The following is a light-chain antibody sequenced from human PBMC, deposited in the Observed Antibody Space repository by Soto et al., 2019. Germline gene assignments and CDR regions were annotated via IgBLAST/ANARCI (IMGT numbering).Light chain of an antibody. Sequence: EIVMTQSPATLSVSPGERATLSCRASQSVSSNLAWFQQKPGQAPRLLIYGASTRDTGIPARFSGSGSGTEFTLTISSLQSEDFAVYHCQQYNKWPPKFGQGTKVDVK. CDR2: GAS. V-gene: IGKV3-15*01. CDR3: QQYNKWPPK. J-gene: IGKJ1*01. CDR1: QSVSSN.